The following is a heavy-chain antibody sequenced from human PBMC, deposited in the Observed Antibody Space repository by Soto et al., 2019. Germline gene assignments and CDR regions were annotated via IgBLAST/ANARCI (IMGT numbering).Heavy chain of an antibody. D-gene: IGHD3-16*01. J-gene: IGHJ3*02. CDR1: GGSFSGYY. CDR2: INHSGST. Sequence: QVQLQQWGAGLLKPSETLSLTCAVYGGSFSGYYWSWIRQPPGKGLEWIGEINHSGSTNYNPSLKSRVTISXXXXXXXXXXXXXXXXXXXXXXXXCARAKPHYIWGSYSKGGLDIWGQGTMVTVSS. V-gene: IGHV4-34*01. CDR3: ARAKPHYIWGSYSKGGLDI.